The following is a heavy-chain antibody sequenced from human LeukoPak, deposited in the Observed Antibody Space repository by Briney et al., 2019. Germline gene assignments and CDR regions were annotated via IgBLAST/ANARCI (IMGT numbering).Heavy chain of an antibody. J-gene: IGHJ4*02. V-gene: IGHV3-23*01. CDR3: AKAYEGVWGTYRKFDY. CDR2: ISGSGGST. CDR1: EFSVGSNY. D-gene: IGHD3-16*02. Sequence: GGSLRLSCAASEFSVGSNYMTWVRQAPGKGLEWVSAISGSGGSTYYADSVKGRFTISRDNTKNTLYLQMNSLRAEDTAVYYCAKAYEGVWGTYRKFDYWGQGTLVTVSS.